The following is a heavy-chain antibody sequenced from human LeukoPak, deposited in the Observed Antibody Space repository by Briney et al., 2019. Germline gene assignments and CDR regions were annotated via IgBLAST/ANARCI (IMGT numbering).Heavy chain of an antibody. Sequence: GGSLRLSCAASGFTFSSYSMNWVRQAPGKGLEWVSSISSSSSYIYYADSVKGRFTISRDNAKNSLYLQMNSLRAEDTAVYYCARHPTGRYYFDYWGQGTLVTVSS. D-gene: IGHD1-1*01. V-gene: IGHV3-21*01. CDR1: GFTFSSYS. J-gene: IGHJ4*02. CDR2: ISSSSSYI. CDR3: ARHPTGRYYFDY.